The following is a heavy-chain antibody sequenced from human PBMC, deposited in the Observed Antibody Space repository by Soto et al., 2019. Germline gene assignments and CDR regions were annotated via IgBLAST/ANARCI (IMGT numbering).Heavy chain of an antibody. CDR3: ARDRRDDWIFDY. CDR1: GGSISSGGYY. CDR2: IYHSGFT. V-gene: IGHV4-30-2*01. Sequence: PSETLSLTCTVSGGSISSGGYYWNWIRQPPGKGLEWIGYIYHSGFTLYNPSLTSRVTMSVDKSKNQFSLKLSSVTAADTAVYYCARDRRDDWIFDYWGQGILVTVSS. J-gene: IGHJ4*02. D-gene: IGHD1-1*01.